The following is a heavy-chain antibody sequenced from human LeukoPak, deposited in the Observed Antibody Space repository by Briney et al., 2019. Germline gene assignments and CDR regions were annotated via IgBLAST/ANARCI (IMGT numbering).Heavy chain of an antibody. CDR1: GGSISSGGYY. Sequence: PSETLSLTCTVSGGSISSGGYYWSWIRQHPGKGLEWIGYIYYSGGTYYNPSLKSRVTISVDTSKNQFSLKLSSVTAADTAVYYCAREREPNCSSTSCYKPYYMDVWGKGTTVTVSS. CDR2: IYYSGGT. CDR3: AREREPNCSSTSCYKPYYMDV. V-gene: IGHV4-31*03. D-gene: IGHD2-2*02. J-gene: IGHJ6*03.